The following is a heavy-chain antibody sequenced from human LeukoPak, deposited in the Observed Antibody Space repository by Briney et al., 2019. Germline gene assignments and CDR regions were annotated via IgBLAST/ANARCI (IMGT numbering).Heavy chain of an antibody. CDR2: INPSGGST. J-gene: IGHJ6*02. CDR3: ARGGSGVYYYYYSMDV. CDR1: GYTFTGYY. D-gene: IGHD3-10*01. Sequence: ASVKVSCKASGYTFTGYYMHWVRQAPGQGLEWMGIINPSGGSTNYAQNFKGRVTMTRDTSTSTVYMELKSLRSEDTAVYYCARGGSGVYYYYYSMDVWGQGTMVTVSS. V-gene: IGHV1-46*01.